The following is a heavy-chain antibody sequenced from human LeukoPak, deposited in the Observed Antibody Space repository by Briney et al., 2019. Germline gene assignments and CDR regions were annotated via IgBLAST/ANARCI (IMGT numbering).Heavy chain of an antibody. CDR2: ISSSGSTI. CDR1: GFTFSSYE. J-gene: IGHJ4*02. CDR3: ARDVPAYCGGDCPNPY. Sequence: GGSLRLSCAASGFTFSSYEMNWVRQAPGKGLEWVSYISSSGSTIYYADSVKGRFSISRDNAKNSLYLQMNSLRAEDTAVYYCARDVPAYCGGDCPNPYWGQGTLVTVSS. V-gene: IGHV3-48*03. D-gene: IGHD2-21*02.